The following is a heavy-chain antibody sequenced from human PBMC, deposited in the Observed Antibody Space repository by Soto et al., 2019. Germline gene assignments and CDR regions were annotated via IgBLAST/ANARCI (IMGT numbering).Heavy chain of an antibody. D-gene: IGHD3-22*01. Sequence: GGSLRLSCAASGFSFSSYGMHWVRQAPGKGLEWVAVISYDGSDKYYADSVKGRFTISRDNSKNTLFLQMNSLRAEDTAMYYCAKPYYYSSSGYYYFDSWGQGTLVTVSS. CDR3: AKPYYYSSSGYYYFDS. CDR2: ISYDGSDK. V-gene: IGHV3-30*18. CDR1: GFSFSSYG. J-gene: IGHJ4*02.